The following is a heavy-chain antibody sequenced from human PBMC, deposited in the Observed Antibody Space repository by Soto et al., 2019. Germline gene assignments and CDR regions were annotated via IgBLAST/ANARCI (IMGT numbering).Heavy chain of an antibody. V-gene: IGHV1-2*02. Sequence: ASVKVSCNASGYTFTGYYMHWVRQAPGQGLEWMGWINPNSGGTNYAQKFQGRVTMTRDTSISTAYMELSRLRSDDTAVYYCARDLPDYDFWSGYGYYYYYYGMDVWGQGTKVTVSS. CDR1: GYTFTGYY. CDR3: ARDLPDYDFWSGYGYYYYYYGMDV. D-gene: IGHD3-3*01. CDR2: INPNSGGT. J-gene: IGHJ6*02.